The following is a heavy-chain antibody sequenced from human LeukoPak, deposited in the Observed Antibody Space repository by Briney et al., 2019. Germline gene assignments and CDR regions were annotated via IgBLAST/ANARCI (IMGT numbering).Heavy chain of an antibody. J-gene: IGHJ4*02. CDR1: GGSISSGGYY. V-gene: IGHV4-31*03. CDR3: ARGAVAGSYFDY. Sequence: PSQTLSLTCTVSGGSISSGGYYWSWIRQHPGKGLEWIGYIYYSGSTYYNPSLKSRVTISVDTSKNQFSLKLSSVTAADTAVYYCARGAVAGSYFDYWGQGTLVTVSS. D-gene: IGHD6-19*01. CDR2: IYYSGST.